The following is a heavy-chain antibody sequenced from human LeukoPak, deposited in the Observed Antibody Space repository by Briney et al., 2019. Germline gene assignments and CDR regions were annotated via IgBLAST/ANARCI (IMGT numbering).Heavy chain of an antibody. Sequence: SETLSLTCTVSCGSISSSRYYWSWIRQPPGKGREWIGSIYYSGSTYYNQSLKSRVTIYVDTSKNQFSLKLSSVTAADTAVYYCASHGYSYGYDYGDRLYPGSYYYMDVWGKGTTVTVSS. J-gene: IGHJ6*03. V-gene: IGHV4-39*01. CDR2: IYYSGST. D-gene: IGHD5-18*01. CDR1: CGSISSSRYY. CDR3: ASHGYSYGYDYGDRLYPGSYYYMDV.